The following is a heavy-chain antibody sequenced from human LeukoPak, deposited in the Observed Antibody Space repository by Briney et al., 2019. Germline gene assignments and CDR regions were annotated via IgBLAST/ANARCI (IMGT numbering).Heavy chain of an antibody. CDR2: IAPSDSYT. D-gene: IGHD3-22*01. J-gene: IGHJ5*02. CDR1: GYSFPSYW. Sequence: GESLRISCKVSGYSFPSYWITWVRQVPGKGLEWMGRIAPSDSYTNYNPSFEGHVTMSVEKSITTVYLQWSSLKASDTAVYYCVRQPPGVYDTTQNWFDPWGQGTLVTVSS. V-gene: IGHV5-10-1*01. CDR3: VRQPPGVYDTTQNWFDP.